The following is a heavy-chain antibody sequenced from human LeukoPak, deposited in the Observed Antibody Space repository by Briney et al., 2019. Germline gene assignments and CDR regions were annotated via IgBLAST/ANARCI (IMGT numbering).Heavy chain of an antibody. CDR2: ISWNSGSI. CDR1: GFIFDDYA. D-gene: IGHD4-17*01. J-gene: IGHJ6*02. V-gene: IGHV3-9*01. CDR3: AKEYGDHPYYYYGMDV. Sequence: GRSLRLSCAASGFIFDDYAMHWVRQAPGKGLEWVSGISWNSGSIGYADSVKGRFTISRDNAKNSLYLQMNSLRAEDTALYYCAKEYGDHPYYYYGMDVWGQGTTVTVSS.